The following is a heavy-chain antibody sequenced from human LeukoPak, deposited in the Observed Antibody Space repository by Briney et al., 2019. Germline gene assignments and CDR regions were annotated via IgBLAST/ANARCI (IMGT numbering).Heavy chain of an antibody. Sequence: GGSLRLSCAASGFTFSSYGMHWVRQAPGKGLEWVAVISYDGSNKYYADSVKGRFTISRDNSKNTLYLQMNSLRAEDTAVYYCAKDQRYYYGSGSLGMDAWGQGTTVTVSS. J-gene: IGHJ6*02. D-gene: IGHD3-10*01. CDR2: ISYDGSNK. CDR3: AKDQRYYYGSGSLGMDA. V-gene: IGHV3-30*18. CDR1: GFTFSSYG.